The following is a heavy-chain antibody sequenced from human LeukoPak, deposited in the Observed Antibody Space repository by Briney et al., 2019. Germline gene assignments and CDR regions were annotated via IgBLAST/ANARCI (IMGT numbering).Heavy chain of an antibody. Sequence: PGGSLRLSCAASGFTFSSYGMNWVRQAPGKGLEWVSSISSSSSYIYYADSVKGRFTISRDNAKNSLYLQMNSLRAEDTAVYYCARDRAHSSGWYGSSWSYYYYGMDVWGQGTTVTVSS. CDR2: ISSSSSYI. CDR1: GFTFSSYG. CDR3: ARDRAHSSGWYGSSWSYYYYGMDV. V-gene: IGHV3-21*01. J-gene: IGHJ6*02. D-gene: IGHD6-19*01.